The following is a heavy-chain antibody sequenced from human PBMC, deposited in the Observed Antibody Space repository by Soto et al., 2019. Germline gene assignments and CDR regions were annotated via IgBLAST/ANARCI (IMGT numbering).Heavy chain of an antibody. CDR2: ISPSGGSK. Sequence: SVKVSCKSSVYPFTSYYMHSVRQAPGQGLEWMGIISPSGGSKSYAQKFQGRVTMTRDTSTRTVYMELRSLRSEDTAVYYCARVSKANYYYGMDVWGQGTTVTVSS. CDR1: VYPFTSYY. V-gene: IGHV1-46*01. CDR3: ARVSKANYYYGMDV. D-gene: IGHD4-4*01. J-gene: IGHJ6*02.